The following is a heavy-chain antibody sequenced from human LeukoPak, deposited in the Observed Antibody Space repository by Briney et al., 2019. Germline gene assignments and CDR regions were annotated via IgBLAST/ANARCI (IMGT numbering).Heavy chain of an antibody. CDR3: ARGVRDDYNLLY. Sequence: PGGSLRLSCAASGFTCRSYNMNWVRQAPGKGLEWVSSITRSRSFIYYADSVGGVFTISRHNAKNSLYLQLNSLRDDDTAVYYCARGVRDDYNLLYWRQGTLVSVSS. V-gene: IGHV3-21*01. J-gene: IGHJ4*02. CDR1: GFTCRSYN. CDR2: ITRSRSFI. D-gene: IGHD5-24*01.